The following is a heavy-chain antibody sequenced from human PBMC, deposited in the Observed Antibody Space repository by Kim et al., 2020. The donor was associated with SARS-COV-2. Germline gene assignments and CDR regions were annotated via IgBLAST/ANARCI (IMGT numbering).Heavy chain of an antibody. V-gene: IGHV3-49*04. D-gene: IGHD6-25*01. Sequence: GGSLRLSCAASGFSFVDYAMTWVRQVPGKGLEWIGFIRSNAYGGTAEYAASVKGRFSMSRDDSKNIAYLQLDSLKDEDTGIYYCIRAFRDHAAISGWYF. CDR3: IRAFRDHAAISGWYF. J-gene: IGHJ2*01. CDR2: IRSNAYGGTA. CDR1: GFSFVDYA.